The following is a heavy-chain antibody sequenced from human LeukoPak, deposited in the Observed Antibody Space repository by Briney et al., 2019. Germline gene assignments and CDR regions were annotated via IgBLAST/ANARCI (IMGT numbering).Heavy chain of an antibody. D-gene: IGHD2-21*02. J-gene: IGHJ4*02. CDR1: GFTFSSYE. Sequence: GGSLRLSCAASGFTFSSYEMNWVRQAPGKGLEWVSYISSSGSTIYYADSVKGRFTISRDNAKNSLYLQMNSLRAEDTAVYYCARDLPTYCGGDCYGIFDYWGQGTLVTVSS. CDR2: ISSSGSTI. CDR3: ARDLPTYCGGDCYGIFDY. V-gene: IGHV3-48*03.